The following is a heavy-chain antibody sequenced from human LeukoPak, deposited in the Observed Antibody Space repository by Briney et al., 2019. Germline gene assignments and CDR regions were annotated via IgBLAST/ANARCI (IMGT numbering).Heavy chain of an antibody. D-gene: IGHD3-10*01. Sequence: ASVKVSCKASGYTFTSYDINWVRQATGQGLEWMGWKNPNSGNTGYAQKFQGRVTMTRNTSISTAYMELSSLRSEDTAVYYCARSSKGFGELFLNWFDPWGQGTLVTVSS. J-gene: IGHJ5*02. CDR2: KNPNSGNT. CDR1: GYTFTSYD. V-gene: IGHV1-8*01. CDR3: ARSSKGFGELFLNWFDP.